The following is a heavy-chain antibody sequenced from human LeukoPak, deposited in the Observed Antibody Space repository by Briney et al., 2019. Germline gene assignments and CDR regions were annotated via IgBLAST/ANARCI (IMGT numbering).Heavy chain of an antibody. Sequence: GGSLRLSCAASGFTFSSYAMHWVRQAPGKGLEWVAVISYDGSNKYCADSVKGRFTISRDNSKNTLYLQMNSLRAEDTAVYYCARDPSFITMVRGVSFDYWGQGTLVTVSS. CDR1: GFTFSSYA. J-gene: IGHJ4*02. V-gene: IGHV3-30-3*01. CDR2: ISYDGSNK. CDR3: ARDPSFITMVRGVSFDY. D-gene: IGHD3-10*01.